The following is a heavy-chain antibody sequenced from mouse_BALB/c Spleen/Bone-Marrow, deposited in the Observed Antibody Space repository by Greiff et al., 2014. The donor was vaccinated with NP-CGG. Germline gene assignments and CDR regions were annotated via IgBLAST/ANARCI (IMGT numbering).Heavy chain of an antibody. CDR1: GYTFTSYW. V-gene: IGHV1-69*02. CDR3: AITTVVATGDY. CDR2: IDPSDSYT. J-gene: IGHJ2*01. Sequence: QVQLQQSGAELVKPGASVKPSCKASGYTFTSYWMHWVKQRPGQGLEWIGEIDPSDSYTNYNQKFKGKATLTVDKSSSTAYMQLSSLTSEDSAVYYCAITTVVATGDYWGQGTTLTVSS. D-gene: IGHD1-1*01.